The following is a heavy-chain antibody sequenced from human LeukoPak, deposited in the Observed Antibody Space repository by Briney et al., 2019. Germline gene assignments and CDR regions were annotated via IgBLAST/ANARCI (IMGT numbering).Heavy chain of an antibody. CDR3: ARDWGYGSGSYYVDY. J-gene: IGHJ4*02. CDR1: GYTFTSYG. Sequence: ASVTVSCTASGYTFTSYGISWVRQAPGQGLEWMGWISAYNGNTNYAQKLQGRVTMTTDTSTSTAYMELRSLRSDDTAVYYCARDWGYGSGSYYVDYWGQGTLVTVSS. V-gene: IGHV1-18*01. D-gene: IGHD3-10*01. CDR2: ISAYNGNT.